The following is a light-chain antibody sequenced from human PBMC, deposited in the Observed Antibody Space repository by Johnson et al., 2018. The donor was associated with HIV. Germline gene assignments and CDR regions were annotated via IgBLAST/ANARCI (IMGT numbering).Light chain of an antibody. CDR2: DNN. J-gene: IGLJ1*01. Sequence: QSVLTQPPSVSAAPGQKVTISCSGSSSDMGNYAVSWYQQLPGTAPKLLIYDNNKRPSGIPDRFSGSKSGTSATLGITGLQTGDEADYYCGTWDSSLSAEVFGTGTKVTVL. V-gene: IGLV1-51*01. CDR3: GTWDSSLSAEV. CDR1: SSDMGNYA.